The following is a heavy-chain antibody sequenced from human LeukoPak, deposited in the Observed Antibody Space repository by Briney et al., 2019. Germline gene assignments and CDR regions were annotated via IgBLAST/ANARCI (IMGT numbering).Heavy chain of an antibody. Sequence: GGSLRLSCAASGFTFSSYWMHWVRQAPGKGLVWVSRINSDGSSTIYADSVKGRFTTSRDNAKNTLYLQMNSLRAEDTAVYYCAKIEYSSSWYLSSYYYYGMDVWGQGTTVTVSS. V-gene: IGHV3-74*01. D-gene: IGHD6-13*01. CDR3: AKIEYSSSWYLSSYYYYGMDV. J-gene: IGHJ6*02. CDR1: GFTFSSYW. CDR2: INSDGSST.